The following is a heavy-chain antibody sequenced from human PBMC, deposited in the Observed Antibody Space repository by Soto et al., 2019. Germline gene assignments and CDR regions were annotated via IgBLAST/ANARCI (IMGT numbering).Heavy chain of an antibody. Sequence: QVQLVQSGAEVKKPGASVKVSCKASGYTFTSYDINWVRQATGQGLEWMGWMNHNSGNTGYAQKFQGRVTMTRNTSIITVYMEMSSLRSEYTAVYDCAREVSGYVGNWGQGTLVTVSS. CDR2: MNHNSGNT. CDR1: GYTFTSYD. CDR3: AREVSGYVGN. J-gene: IGHJ4*02. D-gene: IGHD5-12*01. V-gene: IGHV1-8*01.